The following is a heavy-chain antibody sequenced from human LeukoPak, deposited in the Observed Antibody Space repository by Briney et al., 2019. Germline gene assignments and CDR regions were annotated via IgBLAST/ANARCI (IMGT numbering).Heavy chain of an antibody. V-gene: IGHV4-31*03. J-gene: IGHJ4*02. Sequence: PSETLSLTGTVSGVSISSGGYSWSWIRQHPGKGLEWIGYIYYSGSTYYNPSLKSRVTISVDTSKNQFSLKLSSVTAADTAVYYCARAPGYSSGWQPKSDYWGQGTLVTVSS. CDR3: ARAPGYSSGWQPKSDY. CDR1: GVSISSGGYS. CDR2: IYYSGST. D-gene: IGHD6-19*01.